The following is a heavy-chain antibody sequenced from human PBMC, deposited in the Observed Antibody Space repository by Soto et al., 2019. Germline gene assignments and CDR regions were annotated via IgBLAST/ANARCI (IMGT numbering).Heavy chain of an antibody. CDR1: GFSLRSHY. D-gene: IGHD3-10*01. CDR2: IYYSGIT. J-gene: IGHJ5*02. CDR3: ARDSGSGSYAYNYFDP. Sequence: SETPYRTCRVFGFSLRSHYWSWLRAPPGKGLEWIGYIYYSGITKYSPSLKSRVTISVDTSKNQFSLTLSSVTAADTAVYFCARDSGSGSYAYNYFDPWGQGALVTVSS. V-gene: IGHV4-59*11.